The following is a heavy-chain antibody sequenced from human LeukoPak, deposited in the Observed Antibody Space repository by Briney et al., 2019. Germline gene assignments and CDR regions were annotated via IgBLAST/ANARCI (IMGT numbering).Heavy chain of an antibody. CDR1: GYTFTGYY. CDR2: INPNSGGT. Sequence: ASVKVSCKASGYTFTGYYMHWVRQAPGQGLEWMGRINPNSGGTNYAQKFKGRATMTRDTSISTAYMELSRLRSDDTAVYYCARGNKLRPSDYWGQGTLVTVSS. V-gene: IGHV1-2*06. CDR3: ARGNKLRPSDY. D-gene: IGHD4-17*01. J-gene: IGHJ4*02.